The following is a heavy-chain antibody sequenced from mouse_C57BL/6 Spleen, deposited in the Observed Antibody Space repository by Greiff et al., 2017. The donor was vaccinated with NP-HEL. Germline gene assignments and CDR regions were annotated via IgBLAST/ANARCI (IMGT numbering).Heavy chain of an antibody. CDR2: INPGSGGT. CDR3: ARLTGTLIDY. D-gene: IGHD4-1*01. V-gene: IGHV1-54*01. Sequence: VKLMESGAELVRPGTSVKVSCKASGYAFTNYLIEWVKQRPGQGLEWIGVINPGSGGTNYNEKFKGKATLTADKSSSTAYMQLSSLTSEDSAVYFCARLTGTLIDYWGQGTTLTVSS. J-gene: IGHJ2*01. CDR1: GYAFTNYL.